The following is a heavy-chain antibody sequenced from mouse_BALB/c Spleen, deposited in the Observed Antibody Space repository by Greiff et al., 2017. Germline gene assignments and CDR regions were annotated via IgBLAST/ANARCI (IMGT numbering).Heavy chain of an antibody. V-gene: IGHV5-9*03. D-gene: IGHD1-1*01. CDR2: ISSGGGNT. CDR1: GFTFSSYT. Sequence: DVMLVESGGGLVKPGGSLKLSCAASGFTFSSYTMSWVRQTPEKRLEWVATISSGGGNTYYPESVKGRFTISRDNAKNNLYLQMSSLRSEDAALYYCARYYYGSSWYFDVWGAGTTVTVSS. CDR3: ARYYYGSSWYFDV. J-gene: IGHJ1*01.